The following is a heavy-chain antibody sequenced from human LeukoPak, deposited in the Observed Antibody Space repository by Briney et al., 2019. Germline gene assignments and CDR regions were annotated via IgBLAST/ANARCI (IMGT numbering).Heavy chain of an antibody. J-gene: IGHJ4*02. V-gene: IGHV3-11*01. CDR2: ISSSGSTI. D-gene: IGHD1-26*01. CDR3: ARVGSHGYFDY. Sequence: GGSLRLSCAASGFTFSDYYMSWIRQAPGKGLEWVSYISSSGSTINYADSVKGRFTISRDNAKNSLYLQMSSLRAEDTAVYYCARVGSHGYFDYWGQGTLVTVSS. CDR1: GFTFSDYY.